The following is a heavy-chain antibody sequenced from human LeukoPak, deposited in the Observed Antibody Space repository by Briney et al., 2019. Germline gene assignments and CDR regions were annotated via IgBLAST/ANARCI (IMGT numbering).Heavy chain of an antibody. CDR3: AKPPNDNSGYYYYYFDY. CDR2: ITGSGGRT. D-gene: IGHD3-22*01. J-gene: IGHJ4*02. Sequence: GGSLRLSCAASGFTFSSYGMSWVRQAPGKGLEWVSGITGSGGRTYYADSVKGRFTISRDNSKNTLYLQMNSLRAEDTAVYYCAKPPNDNSGYYYYYFDYWGQGTLVTASS. V-gene: IGHV3-23*01. CDR1: GFTFSSYG.